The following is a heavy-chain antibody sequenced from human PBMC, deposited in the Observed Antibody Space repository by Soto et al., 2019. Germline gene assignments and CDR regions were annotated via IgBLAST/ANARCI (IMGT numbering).Heavy chain of an antibody. J-gene: IGHJ4*02. D-gene: IGHD3-22*01. Sequence: SETLSLTCTVSGGSISSGGYYWSWIRQHPGKGLEWTGYIYYSGSTYYNPSLKSRVTISVDTSKNQFSLKLSSVTAADTAVYYCARVRKYYYDSSGYFLDYWGQGALVTVSS. CDR3: ARVRKYYYDSSGYFLDY. CDR1: GGSISSGGYY. V-gene: IGHV4-31*03. CDR2: IYYSGST.